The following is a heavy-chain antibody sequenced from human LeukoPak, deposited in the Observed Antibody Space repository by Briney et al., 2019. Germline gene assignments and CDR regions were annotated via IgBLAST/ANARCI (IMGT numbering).Heavy chain of an antibody. CDR1: GGSISSTIYY. CDR2: IYNTRST. Sequence: PSETLSLTCTVSGGSISSTIYYWGWVRQPPGEGLEWIGSIYNTRSTYYNPSLKSRVTISVDTSKNQFSLKLSSVTAADTAVYYCARGGWFGESPFGYWGQGTLVTVSS. D-gene: IGHD3-10*01. J-gene: IGHJ4*02. CDR3: ARGGWFGESPFGY. V-gene: IGHV4-39*07.